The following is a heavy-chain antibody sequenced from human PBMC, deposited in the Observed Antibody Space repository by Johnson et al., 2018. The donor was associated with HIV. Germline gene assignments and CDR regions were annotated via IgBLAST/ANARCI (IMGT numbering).Heavy chain of an antibody. CDR1: GFTVSSNY. J-gene: IGHJ3*02. V-gene: IGHV3-66*01. CDR3: ARDRSENAFDI. Sequence: VQLVESGGGFVQPGGSLRLSCAASGFTVSSNYMSWVRQAPGKGLEWVSVIYSGGSTYYADSVKGRFTISRDNSKNTLYLQMNSLRAEDTAVYYCARDRSENAFDIWGQGTMVTVSS. CDR2: IYSGGST.